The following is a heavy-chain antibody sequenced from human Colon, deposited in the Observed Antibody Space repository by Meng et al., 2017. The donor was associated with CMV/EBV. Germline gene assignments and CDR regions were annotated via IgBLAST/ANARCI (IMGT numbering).Heavy chain of an antibody. J-gene: IGHJ4*02. D-gene: IGHD6-19*01. CDR2: IQYDGSNK. Sequence: QVQLVESGGGVVQSGGSLRRSCAASGFNFRCYGMHWVRQAPGKGLEWVAFIQYDGSNKYYADSVKGRFTISRDNSKNTLSLEMNSLRPEDTAVYYCVKEGSSGHTFEYWGQGTLVTVSS. V-gene: IGHV3-30*02. CDR1: GFNFRCYG. CDR3: VKEGSSGHTFEY.